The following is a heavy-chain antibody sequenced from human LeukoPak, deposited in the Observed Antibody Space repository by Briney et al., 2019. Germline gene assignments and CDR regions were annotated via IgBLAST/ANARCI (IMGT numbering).Heavy chain of an antibody. Sequence: PSETLSLTCAVYGGSFSGYYWSWIRQPPGKGLEWIGEINHSGSTNYNPSLKSRVTISVDTSKNQFSLKLSSVTAADTAVYYCAREKVTMDKNNWFDPWGQGTLVTVSS. CDR2: INHSGST. J-gene: IGHJ5*02. CDR3: AREKVTMDKNNWFDP. V-gene: IGHV4-34*01. D-gene: IGHD4/OR15-4a*01. CDR1: GGSFSGYY.